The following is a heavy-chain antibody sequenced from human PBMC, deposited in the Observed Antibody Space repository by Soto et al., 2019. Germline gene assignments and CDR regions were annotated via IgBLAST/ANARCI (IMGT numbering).Heavy chain of an antibody. D-gene: IGHD2-15*01. V-gene: IGHV3-23*01. CDR3: AKSPQGGYYYGMDV. CDR1: GFTFSSYV. Sequence: GGSLRLSCAASGFTFSSYVMSWVRQAPGKGLEWVSAISGSGGSTYYADSVKGRFTISRDNSKNTLYLQMNSLRAEDTAVYYCAKSPQGGYYYGMDVWGQGTTVTVSS. J-gene: IGHJ6*02. CDR2: ISGSGGST.